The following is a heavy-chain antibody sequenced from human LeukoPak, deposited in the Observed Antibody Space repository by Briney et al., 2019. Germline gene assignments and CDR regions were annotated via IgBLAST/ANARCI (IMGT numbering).Heavy chain of an antibody. V-gene: IGHV3-74*01. CDR1: GFTFSNYW. J-gene: IGHJ6*03. D-gene: IGHD2-2*01. Sequence: PGGSLRLSCAASGFTFSNYWMHWVRQTPGKGLVWVSRIISDGSSTSYADSVEGRFTISRDNAKNTLYLQMNSLRAEDTAVYYCARDRGRYCSSTSCYPDYYMDVWGKGTTVTVSS. CDR2: IISDGSST. CDR3: ARDRGRYCSSTSCYPDYYMDV.